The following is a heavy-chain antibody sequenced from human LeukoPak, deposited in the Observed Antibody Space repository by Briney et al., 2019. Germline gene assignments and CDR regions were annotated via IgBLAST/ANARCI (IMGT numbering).Heavy chain of an antibody. Sequence: SETLSLTCAVYGGSFSGYYWSWIRQPPGKGLECIGEINHSGSTNYNPSLKSRVTISVDTSKNQFSLKLSSVTAAATAVYYCARGHSDIVVVTGNYYFDYWGQGTLVTVSS. V-gene: IGHV4-34*01. D-gene: IGHD2-21*02. CDR2: INHSGST. J-gene: IGHJ4*02. CDR3: ARGHSDIVVVTGNYYFDY. CDR1: GGSFSGYY.